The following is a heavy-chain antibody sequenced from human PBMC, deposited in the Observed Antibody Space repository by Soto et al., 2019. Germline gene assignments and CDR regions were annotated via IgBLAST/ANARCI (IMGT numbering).Heavy chain of an antibody. V-gene: IGHV5-10-1*01. CDR1: GYSFTSYW. J-gene: IGHJ4*02. CDR2: INPSDSYT. D-gene: IGHD2-2*02. Sequence: RGESLKISCQGSGYSFTSYWIGWVRQRPGKGLEWMGRINPSDSYTTYSPSFQGHVTISTDKSFSTAYRQWSGLKASDTAMYYCARLGYCTGTSCYTFDSWGQGTLVTVSS. CDR3: ARLGYCTGTSCYTFDS.